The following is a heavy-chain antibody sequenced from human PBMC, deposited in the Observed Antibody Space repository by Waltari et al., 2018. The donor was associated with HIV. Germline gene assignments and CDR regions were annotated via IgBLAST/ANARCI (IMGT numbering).Heavy chain of an antibody. J-gene: IGHJ4*02. CDR2: ISWNNGVI. Sequence: EVRLVESGGGLVQPGRSLRLSCVASGFRFDDFAMHWVRQAPGKGLGWVSGISWNNGVIGYADSVKGRFTVSRDNAKNSLYLEMDSLRPEDTALYFCAKDISSSPPSHFDYWGQGTLVTVSS. CDR3: AKDISSSPPSHFDY. D-gene: IGHD2-2*01. V-gene: IGHV3-9*01. CDR1: GFRFDDFA.